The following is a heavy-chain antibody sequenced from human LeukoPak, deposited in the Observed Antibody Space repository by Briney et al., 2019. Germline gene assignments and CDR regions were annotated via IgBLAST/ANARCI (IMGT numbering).Heavy chain of an antibody. Sequence: GGSLRLSCAASGFTFSSYAMHWVRQAPGRGLEWVAVISYDGSNKYYADSVKGRFTISRDNSKNTLYLQMNSLRAEDTAVYYCARAGYYYDSSGYSGDAFDIWGQGTMVTVSS. J-gene: IGHJ3*02. CDR2: ISYDGSNK. CDR1: GFTFSSYA. D-gene: IGHD3-22*01. CDR3: ARAGYYYDSSGYSGDAFDI. V-gene: IGHV3-30*04.